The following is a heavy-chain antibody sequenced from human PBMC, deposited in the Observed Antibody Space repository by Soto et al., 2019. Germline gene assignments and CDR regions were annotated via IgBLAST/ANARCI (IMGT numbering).Heavy chain of an antibody. D-gene: IGHD5-12*01. CDR2: ISAYNGNT. CDR3: ARDKDGYNEGGKLAY. Sequence: GASVKVSCKASGYTFTSYGISWVRQAPGQGLEWMGWISAYNGNTNYAQKLQGRVTMTTDTSTSTAYMELRSLRSDDTAVYYCARDKDGYNEGGKLAYWGQGTLVTVSS. J-gene: IGHJ4*02. CDR1: GYTFTSYG. V-gene: IGHV1-18*01.